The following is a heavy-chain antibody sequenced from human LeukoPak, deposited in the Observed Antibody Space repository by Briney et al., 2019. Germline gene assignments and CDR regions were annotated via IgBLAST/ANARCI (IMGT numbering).Heavy chain of an antibody. D-gene: IGHD3-22*01. CDR2: IYTSGST. CDR1: GGSISSYY. Sequence: SETLSLNCTVSGGSISSYYWSWIRQPAGKGLEWIGRIYTSGSTNYNPSLKSRVTMSVDTSKNQFSLKLSSVTAADTAVYYCARYYYDSSGYHDAFDIWGQGTMVTVSS. V-gene: IGHV4-4*07. J-gene: IGHJ3*02. CDR3: ARYYYDSSGYHDAFDI.